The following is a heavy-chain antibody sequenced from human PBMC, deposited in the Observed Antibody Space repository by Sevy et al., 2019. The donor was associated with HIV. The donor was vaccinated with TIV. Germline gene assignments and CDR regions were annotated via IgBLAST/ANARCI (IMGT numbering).Heavy chain of an antibody. CDR3: ARDGVPEALWFGELSYAFDI. J-gene: IGHJ3*02. V-gene: IGHV3-33*01. Sequence: GGSLRLSCAASGFTFSSYGMHWVRQAPGKGLEWVAVIWYDGSNKYYAESVKGRFTIARDNSKNTRYLQMNGLRAEDTAVYYWARDGVPEALWFGELSYAFDIWGQGTMVTVSS. D-gene: IGHD3-10*01. CDR1: GFTFSSYG. CDR2: IWYDGSNK.